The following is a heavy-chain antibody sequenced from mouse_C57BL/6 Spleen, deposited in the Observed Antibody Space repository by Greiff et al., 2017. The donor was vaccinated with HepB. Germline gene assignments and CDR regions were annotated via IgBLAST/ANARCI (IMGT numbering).Heavy chain of an antibody. CDR1: GFTFSSYA. CDR2: ISDGGSYT. J-gene: IGHJ3*01. CDR3: AREKGYYDYDGFAY. D-gene: IGHD2-4*01. V-gene: IGHV5-4*01. Sequence: EVKLVESGGGLVKPGGSLKLSCAASGFTFSSYAMSWVRQTPEKRLEWVATISDGGSYTYYPDNVKGRVTISRDNAKNNLYLQMSHLKSEDTAMYYCAREKGYYDYDGFAYWGQGTLVTVSA.